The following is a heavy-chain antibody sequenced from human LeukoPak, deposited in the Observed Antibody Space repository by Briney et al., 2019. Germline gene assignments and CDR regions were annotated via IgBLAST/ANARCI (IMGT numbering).Heavy chain of an antibody. V-gene: IGHV4-59*01. J-gene: IGHJ5*02. CDR3: AREMLSYGSGSYYNWFDP. Sequence: PSETLSLTCTVSGGSISSYYWSWIRQPPGKGLEWIGYIYYSGSTNYNPSLKSRVTISVDTSKKQFSLKLSSVTAADMAVYYCAREMLSYGSGSYYNWFDPWGQGTLVTVSS. CDR2: IYYSGST. CDR1: GGSISSYY. D-gene: IGHD3-10*01.